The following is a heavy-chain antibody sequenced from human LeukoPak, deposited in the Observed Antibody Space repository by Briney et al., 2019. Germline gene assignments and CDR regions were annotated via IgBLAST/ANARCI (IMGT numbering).Heavy chain of an antibody. J-gene: IGHJ4*02. CDR1: GFTFGDDA. CDR3: SRGLHDYGDSNYYFDQ. Sequence: GGSLRLSCIASGFTFGDDAWSWFRQAPGKGLEFIAFIRKKGYGETTDYAASVRGRFTASRDDAKSVAYLQMNSLKTEDTALYYCSRGLHDYGDSNYYFDQWGRGTLVIVSS. CDR2: IRKKGYGETT. V-gene: IGHV3-49*03. D-gene: IGHD4-17*01.